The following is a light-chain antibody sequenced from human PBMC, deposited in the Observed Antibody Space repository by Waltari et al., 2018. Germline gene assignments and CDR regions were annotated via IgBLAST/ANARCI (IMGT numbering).Light chain of an antibody. CDR3: CSYAGSNTRV. CDR2: EVT. Sequence: QSALTQPASVSGSPGQSITIACTGSTSDVGFYDRVSWYQHHPGKAPKLLIYEVTKRTAGVANLSAGSKSANTASLTISGLQAEDEADYFCCSYAGSNTRVFGGGTKLTVL. CDR1: TSDVGFYDR. V-gene: IGLV2-23*02. J-gene: IGLJ2*01.